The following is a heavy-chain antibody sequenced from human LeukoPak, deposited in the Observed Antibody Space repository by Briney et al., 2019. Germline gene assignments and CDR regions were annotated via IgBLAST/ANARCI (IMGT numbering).Heavy chain of an antibody. J-gene: IGHJ6*03. CDR1: GFTFSSYA. CDR2: IKQDGSEK. D-gene: IGHD3-10*01. CDR3: ARDRLWFGLRLWYYYMDV. V-gene: IGHV3-7*01. Sequence: PGGSLRLSCAASGFTFSSYAMHWVRQAPGKGLEWVANIKQDGSEKYYVDSVKGRFTISRDNAKNSLYLQMNSLRAEDTAVYYCARDRLWFGLRLWYYYMDVWGKGTTITISS.